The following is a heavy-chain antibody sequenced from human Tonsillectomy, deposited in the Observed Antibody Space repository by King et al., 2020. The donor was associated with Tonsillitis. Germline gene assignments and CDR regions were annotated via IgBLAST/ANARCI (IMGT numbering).Heavy chain of an antibody. V-gene: IGHV1-18*01. CDR1: GYTFISYG. Sequence: VQLVESGAEVKKPGASVKVSCKASGYTFISYGITWVRQAPGQGLEWMGWISAYNGNTNYAQKFQGRVTMTTDTSTSTAYMELRSLRSDDTAVYSCARGPGIDGYSSEGMWYFDLWGRGTLVTVSS. CDR2: ISAYNGNT. D-gene: IGHD6-19*01. CDR3: ARGPGIDGYSSEGMWYFDL. J-gene: IGHJ2*01.